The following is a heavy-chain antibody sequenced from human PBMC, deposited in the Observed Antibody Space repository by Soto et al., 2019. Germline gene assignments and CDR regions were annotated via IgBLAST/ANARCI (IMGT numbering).Heavy chain of an antibody. CDR3: ARGGWRHIDY. Sequence: QVQLQESGPGLVKPSETLSLTCTVSVGSISVYYWSWIRQPPGKGLEWIGYIYYSGSTNYNPSLKSRVNISVDTSKNQFSLKLSSVTAADTAVYYCARGGWRHIDYWGQGTLVTVSS. CDR2: IYYSGST. CDR1: VGSISVYY. D-gene: IGHD3-3*01. J-gene: IGHJ4*02. V-gene: IGHV4-59*08.